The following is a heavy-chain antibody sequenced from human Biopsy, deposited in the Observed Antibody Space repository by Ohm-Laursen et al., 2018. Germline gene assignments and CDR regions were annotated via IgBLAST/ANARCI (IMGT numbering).Heavy chain of an antibody. Sequence: SVKASCKVSGYTLNELSMHWVRQVPGKGLEWMGGFAPENGKTVYAQNFQARVSLTEDTSTDTAYMELRSLRSEDTAVYYCAADINVWNVNYWGQGTQVTVSS. V-gene: IGHV1-24*01. CDR2: FAPENGKT. J-gene: IGHJ4*02. CDR3: AADINVWNVNY. D-gene: IGHD1-1*01. CDR1: GYTLNELS.